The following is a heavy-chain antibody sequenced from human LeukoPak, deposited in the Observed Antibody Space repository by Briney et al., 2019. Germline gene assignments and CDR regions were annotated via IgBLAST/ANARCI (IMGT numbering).Heavy chain of an antibody. D-gene: IGHD4-17*01. J-gene: IGHJ4*02. V-gene: IGHV3-7*01. CDR1: GFTVFNYW. CDR2: IRKDASQI. CDR3: ARGDHYGDYFDY. Sequence: GGSLRLSCAASGFTVFNYWMSWVRQAPGKGLEWVANIRKDASQIYYVDSVRGRFTISRDNAKNSLYLQMNSLRAEDTAVYYCARGDHYGDYFDYWGQGTLVTVSS.